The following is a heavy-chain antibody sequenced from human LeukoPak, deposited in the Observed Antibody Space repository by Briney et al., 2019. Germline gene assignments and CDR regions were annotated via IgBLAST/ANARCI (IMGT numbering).Heavy chain of an antibody. CDR1: GASISIGSYY. CDR3: ARGASSSSAIGYYYYYMDV. V-gene: IGHV4-61*02. CDR2: VYTSGSS. J-gene: IGHJ6*03. Sequence: NPSQTLSLTCTVSGASISIGSYYWSWIRQPAGKGLEWVGRVYTSGSSNYNPSLKSRVTISVDTSKNQFSLRLTSVTAADTAVYYCARGASSSSAIGYYYYYMDVWGKGTTVTVSS. D-gene: IGHD6-6*01.